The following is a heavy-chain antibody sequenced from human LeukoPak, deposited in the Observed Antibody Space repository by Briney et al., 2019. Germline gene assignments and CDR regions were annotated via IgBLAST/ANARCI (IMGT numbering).Heavy chain of an antibody. CDR2: ISYDGSNK. D-gene: IGHD1-26*01. CDR3: ARVGSGSSLDY. CDR1: GFTFSSYG. J-gene: IGHJ4*02. Sequence: GGSLRLSCAASGFTFSSYGMHWVRQAPGKGLEWVAVISYDGSNKYYADSVKGRFTISRDNSKNALYLQMNSLRAEDTAVYYCARVGSGSSLDYWGQGTLVTVSS. V-gene: IGHV3-30*03.